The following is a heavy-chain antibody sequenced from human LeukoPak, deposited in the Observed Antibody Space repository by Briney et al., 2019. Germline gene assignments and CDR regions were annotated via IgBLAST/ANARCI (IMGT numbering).Heavy chain of an antibody. CDR2: ISGSGGST. D-gene: IGHD3-22*01. J-gene: IGHJ4*02. Sequence: PGGSLRLSCGASEFIFSSYSMNWVRQAPGKGLEWVSAISGSGGSTYYADSVKGRFTISRDNSKNTLYLQMNSLRAEDTAVYYCAKHDSSGYYDYWGQGTLVTVSS. CDR3: AKHDSSGYYDY. CDR1: EFIFSSYS. V-gene: IGHV3-23*01.